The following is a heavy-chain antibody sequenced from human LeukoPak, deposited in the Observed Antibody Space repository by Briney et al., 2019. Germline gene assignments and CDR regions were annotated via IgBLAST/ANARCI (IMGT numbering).Heavy chain of an antibody. J-gene: IGHJ3*02. CDR2: INPNSGGT. Sequence: GASVKVSCKASGYTFTSYAMHWVRQAPGQGLEWMGWINPNSGGTNYAQKFQGWVTMTRDTSISTAYMELSRLRSDDTAVYYCAREYSSSWTTRVRDAFDIWGQGTMVTVSS. V-gene: IGHV1-2*04. CDR3: AREYSSSWTTRVRDAFDI. CDR1: GYTFTSYA. D-gene: IGHD6-13*01.